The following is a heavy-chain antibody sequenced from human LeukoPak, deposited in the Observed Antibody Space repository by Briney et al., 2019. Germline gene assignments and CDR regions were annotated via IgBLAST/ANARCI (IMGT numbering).Heavy chain of an antibody. V-gene: IGHV3-9*01. D-gene: IGHD1-26*01. CDR3: ARDGVGATWIDY. CDR1: GFTFDDYA. Sequence: GGSLRLSCAASGFTFDDYAMHWVRQAPGKGLEWVSGISWNSGSIGYADSVKGRFTISRDNAKNSLYLQMNSLRAEDTAVYYCARDGVGATWIDYWGQGTLVTVSS. J-gene: IGHJ4*02. CDR2: ISWNSGSI.